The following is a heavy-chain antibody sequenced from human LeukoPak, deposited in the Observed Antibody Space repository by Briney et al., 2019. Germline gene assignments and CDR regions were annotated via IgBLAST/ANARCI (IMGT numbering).Heavy chain of an antibody. D-gene: IGHD5-18*01. CDR1: GFTFSSYW. CDR2: INSDGSST. CDR3: AKDPLYSYGSKHYFDY. V-gene: IGHV3-74*01. J-gene: IGHJ4*02. Sequence: PGGSLRLSCAGSGFTFSSYWMHWVRQGPGKGLVWVSRINSDGSSTSYADSVKGRFTISRDNSKNTLYLQMNSLRAEDTAVYYCAKDPLYSYGSKHYFDYWGQGTLVTVSS.